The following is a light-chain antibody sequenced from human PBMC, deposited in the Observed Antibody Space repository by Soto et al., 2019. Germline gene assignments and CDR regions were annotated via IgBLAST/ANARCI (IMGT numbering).Light chain of an antibody. CDR3: SSYISSTTRV. Sequence: QSVLTQPASVSGSLGQSITISCTGTSSDVGGYNYVSWYQQHPGKAPKVMIYEVTNRPSGVSNRFSGSKSGNTASLTISGLQAEDEADYYCSSYISSTTRVFGGGTKLIVL. CDR1: SSDVGGYNY. CDR2: EVT. V-gene: IGLV2-14*01. J-gene: IGLJ2*01.